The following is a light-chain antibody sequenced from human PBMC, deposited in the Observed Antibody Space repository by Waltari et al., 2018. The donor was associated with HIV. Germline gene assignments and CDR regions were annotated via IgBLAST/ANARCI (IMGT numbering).Light chain of an antibody. CDR3: QQYKTSSPWT. CDR2: KAS. J-gene: IGKJ1*01. V-gene: IGKV1-5*03. CDR1: QSIDTW. Sequence: DIQTIQSPPTLYSSVGDRVTISCRASQSIDTWLAWYQQKAGRAPKLLSYKASSLESGVPSRFSGSGSGTEFTLTISSLQPDDFATYYCQQYKTSSPWTFGQGTKVDI.